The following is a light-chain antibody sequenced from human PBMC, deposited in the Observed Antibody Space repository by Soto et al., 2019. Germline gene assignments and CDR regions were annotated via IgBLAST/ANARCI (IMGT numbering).Light chain of an antibody. Sequence: IALTQSPGTLSLSPWERATLSCRTSLRLTSTYLARYQQKSGQDPRLLIYGAPSRATGIPDRFIGSGSATDVTLTISIREPEDSAVYHWQEYGNSPPAFGGGNKVEI. CDR2: GAP. CDR1: LRLTSTY. J-gene: IGKJ4*01. V-gene: IGKV3-20*01. CDR3: QEYGNSPPA.